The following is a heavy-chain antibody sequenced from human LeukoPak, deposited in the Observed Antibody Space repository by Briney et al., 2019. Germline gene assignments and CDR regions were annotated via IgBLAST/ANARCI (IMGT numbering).Heavy chain of an antibody. D-gene: IGHD2-2*01. CDR2: INPNSGGT. V-gene: IGHV1-2*02. CDR1: GYTFTGYY. CDR3: ARRAYCSSTSCYYLLY. Sequence: ASVKVSCKASGYTFTGYYMHWVRQAPGQGLEWMGWINPNSGGTNYAQKFQGRVTMTRDTSISTAYMELSRLRSDGTAVYYCARRAYCSSTSCYYLLYWGQGTLVTVSS. J-gene: IGHJ4*02.